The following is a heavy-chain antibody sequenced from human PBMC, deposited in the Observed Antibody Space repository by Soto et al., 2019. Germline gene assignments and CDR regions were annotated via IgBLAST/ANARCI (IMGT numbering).Heavy chain of an antibody. Sequence: QVQLQESGPGLVKPSQTLSLTCTVSGASVNNGDCYWTWIRQSPGKGLEWIGYIYHDRGTYYNPSLRSRLRLSLDISENQFSLKLASVTAADTAVYYCARMRLNYGADFWGQGIRVTVSS. J-gene: IGHJ4*02. CDR3: ARMRLNYGADF. CDR1: GASVNNGDCY. D-gene: IGHD1-7*01. V-gene: IGHV4-30-4*08. CDR2: IYHDRGT.